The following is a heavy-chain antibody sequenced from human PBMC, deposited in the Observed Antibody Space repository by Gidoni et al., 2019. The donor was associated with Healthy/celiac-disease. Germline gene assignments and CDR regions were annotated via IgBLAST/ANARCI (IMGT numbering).Heavy chain of an antibody. CDR2: IIPIFGTA. J-gene: IGHJ3*02. D-gene: IGHD2-21*01. Sequence: QVQLVQSGAEVKKRGSAVKVSCKASGGTFSSYAIRWVRQAPGQGLEWLGGIIPIFGTANYAQKFQGRVTITADESTSTAYMELSSLSSEDTAVYYCARVVATPGAFDIWGQGTMVTVSS. CDR1: GGTFSSYA. V-gene: IGHV1-69*01. CDR3: ARVVATPGAFDI.